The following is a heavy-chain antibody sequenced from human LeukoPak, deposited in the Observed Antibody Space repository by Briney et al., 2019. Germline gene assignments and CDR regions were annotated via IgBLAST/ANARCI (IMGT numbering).Heavy chain of an antibody. CDR2: ISSSSSTI. D-gene: IGHD1-26*01. J-gene: IGHJ4*02. Sequence: GGSLRLSCAASGVTFSSYTMNWVRQAPGKGLEWVSYISSSSSTIYYAHSVKCRFNISRDNAKNSLYLQMNSLRAEDTAVYYCAGGIVGATDYWGQGTLVTVSS. CDR3: AGGIVGATDY. CDR1: GVTFSSYT. V-gene: IGHV3-48*01.